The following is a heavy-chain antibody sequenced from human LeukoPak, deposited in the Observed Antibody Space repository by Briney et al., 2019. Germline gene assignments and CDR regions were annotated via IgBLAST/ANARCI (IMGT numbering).Heavy chain of an antibody. D-gene: IGHD3-3*01. J-gene: IGHJ5*02. CDR2: ISAYNGNT. CDR3: ARDPSITIFGVVIRAASWFDP. Sequence: ASVKVSCKASGYTFTSYGISWVRQAPGQGLEWMGWISAYNGNTNYAQKHQGRVTMTTDTSTSTAYMEPRSLRSDDTAVYYCARDPSITIFGVVIRAASWFDPWGQGTLVTVSS. V-gene: IGHV1-18*01. CDR1: GYTFTSYG.